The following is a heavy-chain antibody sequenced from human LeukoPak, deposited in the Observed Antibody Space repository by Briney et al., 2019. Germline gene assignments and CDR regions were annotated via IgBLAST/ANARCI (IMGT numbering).Heavy chain of an antibody. CDR3: ARSTGGDY. J-gene: IGHJ4*02. Sequence: GGSLRLSCAAAGFTFSSYWMDWVRHVPGKGLVWVSRINGDGSSTSYADSVKGRFTISRDNAENTLYLQMNSLTAEDTAVYYCARSTGGDYWGQGSLVTVSS. CDR2: INGDGSST. D-gene: IGHD2-8*02. V-gene: IGHV3-74*01. CDR1: GFTFSSYW.